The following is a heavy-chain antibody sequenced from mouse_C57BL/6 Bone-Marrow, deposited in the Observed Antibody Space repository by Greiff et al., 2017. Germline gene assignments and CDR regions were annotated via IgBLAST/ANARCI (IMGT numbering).Heavy chain of an antibody. CDR2: IDPSDSYT. D-gene: IGHD2-2*01. J-gene: IGHJ4*01. CDR1: GYTFTSYW. CDR3: AREAWLRRRDYAMDY. V-gene: IGHV1-69*01. Sequence: VQLQQPGAELVMPGASVKLSCKASGYTFTSYWMHWVKQRPGQGLEWIGEIDPSDSYTNSNQKFKGKSTLTVDKSSSTAYMQLSSLTSEDSAVYYCAREAWLRRRDYAMDYWGQGTSVTVSS.